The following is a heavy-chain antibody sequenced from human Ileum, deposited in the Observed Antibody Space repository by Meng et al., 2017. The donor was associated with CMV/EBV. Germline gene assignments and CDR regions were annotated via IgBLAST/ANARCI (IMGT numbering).Heavy chain of an antibody. CDR2: INPNGGGP. J-gene: IGHJ4*01. V-gene: IGHV1-2*02. CDR1: GYTFTDSY. D-gene: IGHD6-19*01. CDR3: ARSRAYVRGYGCGWGFDH. Sequence: ASVKVSCKTSGYTFTDSYIHWVRQVPGHGLEWMGWINPNGGGPTFSQPFRGRVTMTTYASISSVDMELSSLTSDDTAMYYCARSRAYVRGYGCGWGFDHWGQGALVTVSS.